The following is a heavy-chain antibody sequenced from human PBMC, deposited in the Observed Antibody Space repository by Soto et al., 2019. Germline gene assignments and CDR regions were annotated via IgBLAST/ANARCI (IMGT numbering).Heavy chain of an antibody. V-gene: IGHV3-30-3*01. CDR1: GFTFSDYA. Sequence: QVQLVESGGGVVQSGRSLRLSCAASGFTFSDYAIHWVRQAPGKGLEWVAVISYDGSTKYYADSVKGQFTISRDNSKNTLYLQMNSLRTEDTAVYYCARDSSSWIYWGQGALVTVSS. CDR2: ISYDGSTK. D-gene: IGHD6-13*01. CDR3: ARDSSSWIY. J-gene: IGHJ4*02.